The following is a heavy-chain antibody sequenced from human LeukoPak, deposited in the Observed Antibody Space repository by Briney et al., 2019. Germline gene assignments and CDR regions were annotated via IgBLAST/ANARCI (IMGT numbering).Heavy chain of an antibody. D-gene: IGHD3-10*01. V-gene: IGHV4-61*02. CDR1: GDSISSGGYY. CDR2: MYTSGST. Sequence: SETLSLTCTVSGDSISSGGYYWSWIRQPAGKGLGWIGCMYTSGSTNYNPSLKSRVTISVDMSKYQFSLKLSSVTAADTAVYYCARRKNDGEESFYDYWGQGTLVTVSS. CDR3: ARRKNDGEESFYDY. J-gene: IGHJ4*02.